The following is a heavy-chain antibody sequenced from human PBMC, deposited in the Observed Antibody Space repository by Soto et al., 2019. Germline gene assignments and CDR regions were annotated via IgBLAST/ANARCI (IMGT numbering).Heavy chain of an antibody. CDR3: AKDLRGSSGWYYFDY. V-gene: IGHV3-23*01. D-gene: IGHD6-19*01. CDR2: ISASGGNT. CDR1: GFTFSSYA. Sequence: EVQLLESGGGLVQPGGSLRLSCAASGFTFSSYAMSWVRQAPGKGREWVSSISASGGNTYYPDSVKGRFTISRDNSKNTLYLQMNSLRAEDTAVYYCAKDLRGSSGWYYFDYWGQGTLVTVSS. J-gene: IGHJ4*02.